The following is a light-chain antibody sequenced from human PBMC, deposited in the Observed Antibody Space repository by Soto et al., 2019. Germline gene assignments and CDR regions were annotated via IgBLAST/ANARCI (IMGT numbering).Light chain of an antibody. CDR2: DAS. CDR3: QQYDNLLLT. Sequence: DIQMTQSPSSLSASVGDRVTITCQASQDISNYLNWYQQKPGKAPKLLIYDASNLETGVPSRFSGSGSGTDFTFTISSLQPEDIATYYCQQYDNLLLTFGGGTQVEMK. J-gene: IGKJ4*01. V-gene: IGKV1-33*01. CDR1: QDISNY.